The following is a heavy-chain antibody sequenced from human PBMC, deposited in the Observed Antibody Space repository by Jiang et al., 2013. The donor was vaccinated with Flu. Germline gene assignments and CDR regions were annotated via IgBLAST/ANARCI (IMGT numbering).Heavy chain of an antibody. Sequence: PLTCAVSGGSISSGGYSWSWIRQPPGKGLEWIGYIYHSGSTYYNPSLKSRVTISVDRSKNQFSLKLSSVTAADTAVYYCARGWGYCSSTSCPFDYWGQGTLVTVSS. CDR1: GGSISSGGYS. V-gene: IGHV4-30-2*01. D-gene: IGHD2-2*01. CDR2: IYHSGST. J-gene: IGHJ4*02. CDR3: ARGWGYCSSTSCPFDY.